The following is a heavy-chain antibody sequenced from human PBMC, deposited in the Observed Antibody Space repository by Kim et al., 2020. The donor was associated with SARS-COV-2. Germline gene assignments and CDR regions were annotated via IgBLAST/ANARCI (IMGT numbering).Heavy chain of an antibody. CDR3: VRDPPGSTYDAFDI. J-gene: IGHJ3*02. D-gene: IGHD3-10*01. V-gene: IGHV1-18*01. Sequence: AQKFQGRVTMTTDTCTSTVYMELRSLRSDDTAVYYCVRDPPGSTYDAFDIWGQGTMVTVSS.